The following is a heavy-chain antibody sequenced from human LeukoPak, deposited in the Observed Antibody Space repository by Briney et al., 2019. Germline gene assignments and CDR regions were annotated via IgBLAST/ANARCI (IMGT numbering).Heavy chain of an antibody. V-gene: IGHV4-34*01. CDR3: ARGSSFDGYCSAGACDAGYYDS. J-gene: IGHJ4*02. CDR2: INHRGSS. D-gene: IGHD2-15*01. Sequence: SETLSLTSAVYGESFSAYFCNWIRQAPGKPLEYIGKINHRGSSHYNPSLKTRVTLSVDTSKNQFSLKLTSVTAADTAVYFCARGSSFDGYCSAGACDAGYYDSWGQGTPVTVSS. CDR1: GESFSAYF.